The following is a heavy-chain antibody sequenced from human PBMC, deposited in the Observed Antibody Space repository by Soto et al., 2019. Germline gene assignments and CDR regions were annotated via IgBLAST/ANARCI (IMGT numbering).Heavy chain of an antibody. Sequence: GGSLRLSCAASGFTFSSYSMNWVRQAPGKGLEWVSYISSSSSTIYYADSVKGRFTISRDNAKNSLYLQMNSLRDEDTAVYYCARDAVLWFGELLSYYFDYWGQGTLVTVSS. V-gene: IGHV3-48*02. CDR2: ISSSSSTI. CDR3: ARDAVLWFGELLSYYFDY. CDR1: GFTFSSYS. D-gene: IGHD3-10*01. J-gene: IGHJ4*02.